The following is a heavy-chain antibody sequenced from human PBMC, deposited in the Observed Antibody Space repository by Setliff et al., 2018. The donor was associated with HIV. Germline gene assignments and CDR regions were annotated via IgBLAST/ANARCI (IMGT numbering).Heavy chain of an antibody. CDR2: LRTGTGDT. CDR3: ARDPRFSGWGWFHL. J-gene: IGHJ5*02. V-gene: IGHV1-3*04. CDR1: GYTFTSYS. D-gene: IGHD3-16*01. Sequence: ASVKVSCKASGYTFTSYSMHWVRQAPGQRLEWMGWLRTGTGDTSYSVKFQGRLTITRDTSANTAYMELSNLRSEDTAVYYCARDPRFSGWGWFHLWGQGTLVTVSS.